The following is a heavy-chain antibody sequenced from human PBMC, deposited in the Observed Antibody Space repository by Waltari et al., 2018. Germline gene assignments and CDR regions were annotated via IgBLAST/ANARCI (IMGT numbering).Heavy chain of an antibody. CDR2: INPNSGGT. V-gene: IGHV1-2*02. CDR1: GYTFTGYY. Sequence: QVQLVQSGAEVKKPGASVKVSCKASGYTFTGYYMHWVRQAPGQGLEWMGWINPNSGGTNYAQKFQGRVTMTRDTSISTAYMELSRLRSDDTAVYYCARGGVNPGGCGGDCLLNKFDAFDIWGQGTMVTVSS. D-gene: IGHD2-21*02. J-gene: IGHJ3*02. CDR3: ARGGVNPGGCGGDCLLNKFDAFDI.